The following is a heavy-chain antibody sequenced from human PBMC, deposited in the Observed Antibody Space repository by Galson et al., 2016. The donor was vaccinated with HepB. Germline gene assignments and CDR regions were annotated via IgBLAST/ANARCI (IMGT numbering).Heavy chain of an antibody. CDR3: AKDWGLGV. CDR1: GFIFGHHS. D-gene: IGHD3/OR15-3a*01. CDR2: INDRSSSI. V-gene: IGHV3-48*01. J-gene: IGHJ6*02. Sequence: SLRLSCAASGFIFGHHSMNWVRQAPGKGPEWVSYINDRSSSIFDADYVKGRVTISRDHSKNTLYLQMNSLRVEDTALYYCAKDWGLGVWGQGTTVTVSS.